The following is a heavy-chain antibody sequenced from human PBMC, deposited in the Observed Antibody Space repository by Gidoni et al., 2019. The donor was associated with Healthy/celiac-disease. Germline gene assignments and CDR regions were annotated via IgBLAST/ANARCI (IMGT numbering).Heavy chain of an antibody. D-gene: IGHD2-2*01. V-gene: IGHV3-49*03. CDR1: GFTFGDYA. CDR2: IRSKAYGGTT. CDR3: TRDREFFIAVVPAAIPAFDI. J-gene: IGHJ3*02. Sequence: EVQLVESGGGLVQPGRSLRLSCPASGFTFGDYAMSWFRQAPGKGLEWVGFIRSKAYGGTTEYAASVKGRFTISRDDSKSIAYLQMNSLKTEDTAVYYCTRDREFFIAVVPAAIPAFDIWGQGTMVTVSS.